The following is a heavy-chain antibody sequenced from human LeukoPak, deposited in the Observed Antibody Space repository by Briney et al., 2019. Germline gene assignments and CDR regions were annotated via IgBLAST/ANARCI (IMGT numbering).Heavy chain of an antibody. CDR3: ARVLNVAARPYAYFDY. D-gene: IGHD6-6*01. J-gene: IGHJ4*02. CDR1: GYTFTGYY. CDR2: INPNSGGT. Sequence: ASVKVSGKASGYTFTGYYMHWVRQAPGQGLEWMGWINPNSGGTNYAQKFQGRVTMTRDTSISTAYMELSRLRSDDTAVYYCARVLNVAARPYAYFDYWGQGTLVTVSS. V-gene: IGHV1-2*02.